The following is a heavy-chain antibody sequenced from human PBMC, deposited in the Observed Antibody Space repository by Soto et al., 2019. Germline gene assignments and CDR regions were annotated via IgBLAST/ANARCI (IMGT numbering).Heavy chain of an antibody. D-gene: IGHD3-3*01. CDR3: ARDFAYFDS. CDR2: VYHTGRT. Sequence: KTSETLSVTCTVSGGSFKSGSYSWSWIRQPPGKGLEWIGYVYHTGRTSYNPSLKSRVSISMDTSKNQFSLNLDSVTAAETAVYFCARDFAYFDSWGQGTLVTAPQ. J-gene: IGHJ4*02. CDR1: GGSFKSGSYS. V-gene: IGHV4-61*01.